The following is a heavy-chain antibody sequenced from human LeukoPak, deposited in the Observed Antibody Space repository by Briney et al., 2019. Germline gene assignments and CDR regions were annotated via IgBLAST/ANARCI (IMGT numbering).Heavy chain of an antibody. D-gene: IGHD2-15*01. Sequence: SETLSLTCAVYGGSFSGYYWSWIRQPPGKGLEWIGEINHSGSTNSNPSLKSRVTISVDTSMNQFSLKLSSVTAADTAVYYCARRLLGYCSGGSCYSGYFQHWGQGTLVTVSS. CDR1: GGSFSGYY. CDR3: ARRLLGYCSGGSCYSGYFQH. CDR2: INHSGST. V-gene: IGHV4-34*01. J-gene: IGHJ1*01.